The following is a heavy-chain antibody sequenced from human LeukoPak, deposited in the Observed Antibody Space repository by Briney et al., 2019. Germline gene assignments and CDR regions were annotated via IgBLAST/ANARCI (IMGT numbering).Heavy chain of an antibody. CDR1: GFTFSSYG. CDR2: ISYDGSKK. J-gene: IGHJ4*02. V-gene: IGHV3-30*18. D-gene: IGHD2-15*01. CDR3: AKPVVAASAYFDY. Sequence: GGSLRLSCAASGFTFSSYGMHWVRQAPGKGLEWVAVISYDGSKKYYADSVKGRFTISRDNSKNTLYLQMNSLRAEDTAVYYCAKPVVAASAYFDYWGQGTLVTVSS.